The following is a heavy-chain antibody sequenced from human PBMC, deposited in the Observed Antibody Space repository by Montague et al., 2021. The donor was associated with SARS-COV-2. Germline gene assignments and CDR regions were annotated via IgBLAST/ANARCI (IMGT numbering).Heavy chain of an antibody. CDR2: VYYTGRT. Sequence: SETLSLTCTVSGGSVRSAIYYWGWIRQPPEKGLEWIGRVYYTGRTSYNSSLMGRVTISVDTSQNQFSLKLNSVTAADTAVYFCARHKRVVEGEPLGGRDVWARGPRSSSP. D-gene: IGHD1-26*01. CDR3: ARHKRVVEGEPLGGRDV. CDR1: GGSVRSAIYY. V-gene: IGHV4-39*01. J-gene: IGHJ6*02.